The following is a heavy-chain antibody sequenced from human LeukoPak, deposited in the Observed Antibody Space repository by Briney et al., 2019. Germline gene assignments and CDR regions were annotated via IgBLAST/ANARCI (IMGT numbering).Heavy chain of an antibody. CDR2: IYPGDSDI. CDR1: GYSFTNYW. D-gene: IGHD5-12*01. Sequence: GXSLKISCKXSGYSFTNYWIAWVRQMPGKGLEWMGIIYPGDSDIRYSPSFQGQVTISADKSISTAYLQWSSLKASDTAMYYCARTPSGYATDWFDHWGQGTLVTVSS. CDR3: ARTPSGYATDWFDH. V-gene: IGHV5-51*01. J-gene: IGHJ5*02.